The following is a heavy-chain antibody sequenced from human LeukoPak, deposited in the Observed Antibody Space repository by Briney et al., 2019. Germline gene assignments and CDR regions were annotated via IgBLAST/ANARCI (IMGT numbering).Heavy chain of an antibody. CDR3: AKCILTGYYKGYMDV. V-gene: IGHV3-23*01. CDR1: GFTFSSHG. Sequence: GGTLRLSCAASGFTFSSHGMNWVRQAPGKGLEWVSAISGSGGSTYYADSVKGRFTISRDNSKNTLYLQMNSLRAEDTAVYYCAKCILTGYYKGYMDVWGKGTTVTVSS. CDR2: ISGSGGST. J-gene: IGHJ6*03. D-gene: IGHD3-9*01.